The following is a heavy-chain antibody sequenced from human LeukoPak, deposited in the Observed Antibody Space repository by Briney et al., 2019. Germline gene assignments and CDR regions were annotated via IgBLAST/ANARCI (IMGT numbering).Heavy chain of an antibody. CDR1: GFTFSSYG. Sequence: GGSLRLSCAASGFTFSSYGMHWVRQAPGKGLEWVAVIWYDGSNKYYADSVKGRFTISRDNSKSTLYLQMNSLRAEDTAVYYCAKDRQYYYDSSPADYWGQGTLVTVSS. CDR2: IWYDGSNK. D-gene: IGHD3-22*01. CDR3: AKDRQYYYDSSPADY. J-gene: IGHJ4*02. V-gene: IGHV3-30*02.